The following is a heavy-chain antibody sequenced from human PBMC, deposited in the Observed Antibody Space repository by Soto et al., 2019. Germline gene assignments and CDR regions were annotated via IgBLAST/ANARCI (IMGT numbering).Heavy chain of an antibody. CDR3: ARGYSYGLYVAYYYYGMDV. Sequence: QVQLQESGPGLVKPSQTLSLTCTVSGGSISSGDYYWSWIRQPPGKGLEWIGYIYYSGSTYYNPSLKSRVTISVDTSKNQFSLKLSSVTAADTAVYYCARGYSYGLYVAYYYYGMDVWGQGTTVTVSS. J-gene: IGHJ6*02. V-gene: IGHV4-30-4*01. CDR1: GGSISSGDYY. CDR2: IYYSGST. D-gene: IGHD5-18*01.